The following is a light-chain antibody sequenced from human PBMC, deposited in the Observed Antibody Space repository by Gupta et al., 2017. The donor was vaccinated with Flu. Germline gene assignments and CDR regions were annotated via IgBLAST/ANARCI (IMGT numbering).Light chain of an antibody. CDR2: EDD. J-gene: IGLJ3*02. CDR1: SSNIGGHY. Sequence: QSVLTQPPSVSAAPGQRVTISCSGSSSNIGGHYVSWYQQVPGTAPKLLIYEDDKRPSGIPDRFSASKSGTTATLDITGLQTGDEADYFCGTWDRSLSAGGFSGGTKLTVL. CDR3: GTWDRSLSAGG. V-gene: IGLV1-51*02.